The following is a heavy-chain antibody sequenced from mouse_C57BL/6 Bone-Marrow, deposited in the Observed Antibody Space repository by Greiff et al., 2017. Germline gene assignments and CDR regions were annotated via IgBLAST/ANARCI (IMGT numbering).Heavy chain of an antibody. CDR3: ARRGDPYYFDY. V-gene: IGHV5-12*01. CDR2: ISNGGGST. J-gene: IGHJ2*01. Sequence: DVMLVESGGGLVQPGGSLKLSCAASGFTFSDYYMYWVRQTPEKRLEWVAYISNGGGSTYYPDTVKGRFTISRDNAKNTLYLKISRLKSEDTAMYYCARRGDPYYFDYWGQGTTLTVSS. D-gene: IGHD2-13*01. CDR1: GFTFSDYY.